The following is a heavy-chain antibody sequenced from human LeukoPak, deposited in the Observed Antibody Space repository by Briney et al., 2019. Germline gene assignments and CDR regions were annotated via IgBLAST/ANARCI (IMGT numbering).Heavy chain of an antibody. CDR3: ARDITGTTYNWFDP. CDR1: GGTFSSYA. J-gene: IGHJ5*02. D-gene: IGHD1-7*01. V-gene: IGHV1-69*05. CDR2: IIPIFGTA. Sequence: SVKVSCKASGGTFSSYAISWVRQAPGQGLEWMGGIIPIFGTANYAQKFQGRVTITTDESTSTAYMELSSLRSEDTAVYYCARDITGTTYNWFDPWGQGTLVTVSS.